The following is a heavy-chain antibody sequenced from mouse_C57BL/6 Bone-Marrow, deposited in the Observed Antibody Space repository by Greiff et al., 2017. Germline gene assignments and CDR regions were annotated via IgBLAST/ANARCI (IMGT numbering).Heavy chain of an antibody. V-gene: IGHV1-26*01. CDR1: GYTFTDYY. D-gene: IGHD3-2*02. CDR3: AREQLRLPSFAY. J-gene: IGHJ3*01. Sequence: VQLQQSGPELVKPGASVKISCKASGYTFTDYYMNWVKQSHGKSLEWIGDINPNNGGTSYNQKFKGKATLTVDKSSSTAYMELRSLTSEDSAVYYCAREQLRLPSFAYWGQGALVTGSA. CDR2: INPNNGGT.